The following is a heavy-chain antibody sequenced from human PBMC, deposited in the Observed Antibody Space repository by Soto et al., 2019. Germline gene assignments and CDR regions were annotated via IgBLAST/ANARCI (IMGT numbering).Heavy chain of an antibody. V-gene: IGHV1-2*04. CDR3: ARKGKEYYYGMDV. CDR1: GYTFTDYY. J-gene: IGHJ6*02. D-gene: IGHD3-10*01. Sequence: QVQLVQSGAEVKKPGASVKVSCKASGYTFTDYYMQWVRQAPGQGLEWMGWINPNSGGTNYAQKFXXWXXMTRDTSITTVYMELSRLKSDDTAVYYCARKGKEYYYGMDVWGQGTTVTVSS. CDR2: INPNSGGT.